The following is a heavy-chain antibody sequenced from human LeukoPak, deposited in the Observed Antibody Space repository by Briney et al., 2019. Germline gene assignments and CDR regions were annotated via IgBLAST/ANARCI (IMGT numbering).Heavy chain of an antibody. D-gene: IGHD2-2*01. Sequence: ASVKVSCKASGYSFTKYGISWVRQAPGQALEWMGWISAYTRNTDHAQKFQGRVTMTTDTSATTAYMELRSLRSDDTAVYYCARDSGYQSDAFDFWGQGTMVIVSS. J-gene: IGHJ3*01. CDR2: ISAYTRNT. V-gene: IGHV1-18*01. CDR1: GYSFTKYG. CDR3: ARDSGYQSDAFDF.